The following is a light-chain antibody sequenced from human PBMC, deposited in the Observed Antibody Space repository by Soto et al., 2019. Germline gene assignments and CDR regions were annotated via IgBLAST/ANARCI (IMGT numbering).Light chain of an antibody. Sequence: QSALTQPASVSGSPGQSITISCTGTSSAVGGYNYVSWYQQHPGKAPKLMIYDVSNRPSGVSSRFSGSKSGNTASLTISGLQAEDEADYYCSSYTSSSTDVFGTGTKVTVL. CDR2: DVS. CDR3: SSYTSSSTDV. CDR1: SSAVGGYNY. J-gene: IGLJ1*01. V-gene: IGLV2-14*01.